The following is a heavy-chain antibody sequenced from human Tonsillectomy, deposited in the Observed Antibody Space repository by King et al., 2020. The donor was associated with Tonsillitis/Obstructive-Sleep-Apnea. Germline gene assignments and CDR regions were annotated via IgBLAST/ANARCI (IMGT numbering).Heavy chain of an antibody. CDR2: IYYSGST. J-gene: IGHJ6*02. CDR3: ERESLYYVCGMDV. V-gene: IGHV4-59*01. Sequence: QLQESGPGLVKPSETLSLICNVSGGSISSYYWSWIRQPPGKGLEWIGYIYYSGSTKYNPSLQSRVTISVDTSKNQFSLKLSSVTAADTAFYYCERESLYYVCGMDVWGQGTTVTVSS. CDR1: GGSISSYY.